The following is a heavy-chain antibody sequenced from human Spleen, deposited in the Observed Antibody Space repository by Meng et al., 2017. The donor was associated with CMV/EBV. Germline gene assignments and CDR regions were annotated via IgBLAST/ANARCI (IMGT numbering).Heavy chain of an antibody. CDR1: FTVSSYA. CDR3: ARDRGIHCSSTSCYPDY. J-gene: IGHJ4*02. CDR2: ISSSSSYI. V-gene: IGHV3-21*01. D-gene: IGHD2-2*01. Sequence: FTVSSYAMHGVRQAPGKGLEWVSSISSSSSYIYYADSVKGRFTISRDNAKNSLYLQMNSLRAEDTAVYYCARDRGIHCSSTSCYPDYWGQGTLVTVSS.